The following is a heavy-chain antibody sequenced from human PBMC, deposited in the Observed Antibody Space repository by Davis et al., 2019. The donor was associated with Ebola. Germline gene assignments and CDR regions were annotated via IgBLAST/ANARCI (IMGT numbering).Heavy chain of an antibody. D-gene: IGHD3-3*01. V-gene: IGHV1-46*01. J-gene: IGHJ4*02. CDR2: IAPSGDFT. CDR3: ARALDRLLDFDY. Sequence: GESLKISCTTSGFTFGDYAMTWVRQAPGQGLEWMGIIAPSGDFTRFAPKFQGRITLTTDTSTNTVYMELTSLKSEDTAVYYCARALDRLLDFDYWGQGTLVTVS. CDR1: GFTFGDYA.